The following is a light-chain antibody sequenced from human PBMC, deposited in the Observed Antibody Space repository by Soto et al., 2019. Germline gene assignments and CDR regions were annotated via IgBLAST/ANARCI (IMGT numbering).Light chain of an antibody. J-gene: IGKJ5*01. Sequence: DILMTQSPATLSVSPGESVTLSCRATENINNNLAWYQQKPGQAPRLLIYSASTRATGIPARFSGSGSGTDFSLTISSLQSEDFAVYYCQQYNNWPIPFGQGTRLEIK. CDR2: SAS. CDR1: ENINNN. CDR3: QQYNNWPIP. V-gene: IGKV3-15*01.